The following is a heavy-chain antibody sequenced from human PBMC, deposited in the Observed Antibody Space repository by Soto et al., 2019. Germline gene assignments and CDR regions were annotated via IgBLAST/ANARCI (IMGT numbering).Heavy chain of an antibody. D-gene: IGHD3-10*01. Sequence: GGSLRLSCAASGFTFSSYGMHWVRQAPGKGLEWVAVISYDGSNKYYADSVKGRFTISRDNSKNTLYLQMNSLRAEDTAVYSCANYGPNLLPDYWGQGTLVTVSS. CDR2: ISYDGSNK. J-gene: IGHJ4*02. V-gene: IGHV3-30*18. CDR3: ANYGPNLLPDY. CDR1: GFTFSSYG.